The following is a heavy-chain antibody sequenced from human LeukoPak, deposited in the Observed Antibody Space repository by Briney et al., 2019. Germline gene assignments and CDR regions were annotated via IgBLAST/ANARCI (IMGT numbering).Heavy chain of an antibody. V-gene: IGHV4-4*07. D-gene: IGHD1-7*01. CDR1: GGSISSYY. CDR3: ARDHLELRDYYYGMDV. J-gene: IGHJ6*02. Sequence: SETLSLTCTVSGGSISSYYWSWIRQPAGKGLEWIGRIYTSGSTNYNPSLKSRVTMSVDTSKNQFSLKLSSVTAADTAVYYCARDHLELRDYYYGMDVWGQGTTVTVSS. CDR2: IYTSGST.